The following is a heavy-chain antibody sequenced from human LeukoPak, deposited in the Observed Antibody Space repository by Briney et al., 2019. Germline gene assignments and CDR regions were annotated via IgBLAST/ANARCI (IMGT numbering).Heavy chain of an antibody. J-gene: IGHJ4*02. Sequence: GRSLRLSCAASGFPFSTYGMRWVRQAPGKGLAWVAVISYDGSDQYYADSVKGRFTVPRDNSKNTLYLQVNSLRVEDTAVYYCAKLGCSSTRCYINYWGQGTLVTVSS. V-gene: IGHV3-30*18. CDR3: AKLGCSSTRCYINY. CDR2: ISYDGSDQ. D-gene: IGHD2-2*01. CDR1: GFPFSTYG.